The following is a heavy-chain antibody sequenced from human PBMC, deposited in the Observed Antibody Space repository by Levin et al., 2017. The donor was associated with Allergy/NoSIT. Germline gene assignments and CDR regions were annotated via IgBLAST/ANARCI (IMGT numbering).Heavy chain of an antibody. V-gene: IGHV3-30*18. CDR2: ISYDGSNK. J-gene: IGHJ4*02. Sequence: SCAASGFTFSSYGMHWVRQAPGKGLEWVAVISYDGSNKYYADSVKGRFTISRDNSKNTLYLQMNSLRAEDTAVYYCAKDYSSGWYGGGGLDYWGQGTLVTVSS. CDR1: GFTFSSYG. CDR3: AKDYSSGWYGGGGLDY. D-gene: IGHD6-19*01.